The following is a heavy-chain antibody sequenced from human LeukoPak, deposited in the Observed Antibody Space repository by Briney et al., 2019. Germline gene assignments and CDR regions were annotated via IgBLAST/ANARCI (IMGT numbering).Heavy chain of an antibody. V-gene: IGHV3-23*01. Sequence: GGSLRLSCAASGFTVSSYAMTWVRQAPGKGLEWVSAIGYSAGDTYCADSVKGRFTISRDNSMNTLYLQMSSLRADDTDHYYCAKDDDGHHHGVDHWGQGTLVTVSS. CDR1: GFTVSSYA. J-gene: IGHJ4*02. CDR3: AKDDDGHHHGVDH. CDR2: IGYSAGDT. D-gene: IGHD4-17*01.